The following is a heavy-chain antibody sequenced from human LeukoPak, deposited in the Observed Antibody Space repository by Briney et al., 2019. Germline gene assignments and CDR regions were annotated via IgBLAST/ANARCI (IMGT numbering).Heavy chain of an antibody. CDR1: GGTFSSYA. J-gene: IGHJ3*02. Sequence: SVKVSCKASGGTFSSYAISWVRQAPGQGLEWMGGIIPIFGTANYAQKFQGRVTITADESTSTAYMELSSLRSEDTAVYYCARAPKRRSYVPVPIDIWGQGTMVTVSS. CDR2: IIPIFGTA. D-gene: IGHD3-10*02. V-gene: IGHV1-69*13. CDR3: ARAPKRRSYVPVPIDI.